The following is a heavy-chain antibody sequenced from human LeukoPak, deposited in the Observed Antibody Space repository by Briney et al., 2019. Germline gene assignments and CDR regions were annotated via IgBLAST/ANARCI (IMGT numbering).Heavy chain of an antibody. CDR3: ARYYYDSSGGDY. D-gene: IGHD3-22*01. V-gene: IGHV1-2*02. CDR2: INPNSGGT. CDR1: GYTFTVYY. J-gene: IGHJ4*02. Sequence: ASVKVSCKASGYTFTVYYMHWVRQAPGQGLEWMGWINPNSGGTNYAQKFQGRVTMTRDTSISTAYMELSRLRSDDTSVYYCARYYYDSSGGDYWGQGTLVTVSS.